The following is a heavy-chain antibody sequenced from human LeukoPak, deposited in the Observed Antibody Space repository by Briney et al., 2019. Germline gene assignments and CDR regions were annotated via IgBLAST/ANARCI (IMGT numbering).Heavy chain of an antibody. J-gene: IGHJ4*02. Sequence: SGGSLRLSCAASGFTVSSNYMSWVRQAPGKGLEWVSSISSSSSYIYYADSVKGRFTISRDNAKNSLYLQMNSLRAEDTAVYYCARDDSSGRYFDYWGQGTLVTVSS. CDR2: ISSSSSYI. V-gene: IGHV3-21*01. CDR3: ARDDSSGRYFDY. D-gene: IGHD3-22*01. CDR1: GFTVSSNY.